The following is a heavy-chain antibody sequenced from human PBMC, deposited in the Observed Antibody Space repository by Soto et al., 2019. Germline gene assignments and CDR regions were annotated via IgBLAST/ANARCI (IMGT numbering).Heavy chain of an antibody. Sequence: QVQLVESGGGVVQPGRSLRLSCAASGFTFSSYGMHWVRQAPGKGLEWVASISYDGSNKYYADSVKGRFTISRDNSKNTLYLQMNNLRAEDTDVYYCAKEGQYYDILTGYRSYYGMDVWGQGTTVTVSS. CDR2: ISYDGSNK. J-gene: IGHJ6*02. V-gene: IGHV3-30*18. CDR1: GFTFSSYG. D-gene: IGHD3-9*01. CDR3: AKEGQYYDILTGYRSYYGMDV.